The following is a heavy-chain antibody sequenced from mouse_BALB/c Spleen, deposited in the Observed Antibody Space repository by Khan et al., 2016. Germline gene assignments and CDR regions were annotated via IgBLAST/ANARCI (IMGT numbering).Heavy chain of an antibody. Sequence: EVQLLETGGGLVQPGESRGLSCEGSGFTFSGFWMSWVRQTPGKTLEWIGDINSDGSAINYAPSIKDRFTIFRDNDKNTLYLQMTNVRSEDTATYFCMRDYCGFDYWGQGTTLTVSS. CDR3: MRDYCGFDY. J-gene: IGHJ2*01. D-gene: IGHD1-1*01. CDR1: GFTFSGFW. V-gene: IGHV11-2*02. CDR2: INSDGSAI.